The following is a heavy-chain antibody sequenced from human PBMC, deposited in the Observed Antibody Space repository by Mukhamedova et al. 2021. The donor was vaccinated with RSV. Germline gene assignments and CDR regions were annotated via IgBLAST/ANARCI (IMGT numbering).Heavy chain of an antibody. J-gene: IGHJ4*02. CDR3: VRDGHGVRSFHC. Sequence: GRFTISRDNAQNTLYLQMNGLRAEDTAVYYCVRDGHGVRSFHCWGQGTLVTVSS. V-gene: IGHV3-74*01. D-gene: IGHD2-8*01.